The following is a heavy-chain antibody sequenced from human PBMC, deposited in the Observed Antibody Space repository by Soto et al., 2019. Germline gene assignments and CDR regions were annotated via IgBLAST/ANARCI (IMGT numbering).Heavy chain of an antibody. CDR2: INHYGTT. J-gene: IGHJ5*02. D-gene: IGHD1-20*01. CDR1: GESLSDHY. CDR3: ARGAHISGVTRCFDP. V-gene: IGHV4-34*01. Sequence: QVQLQQWGAGLLKPSETLSLICAVSGESLSDHYWSWIRQSPGKGLEWIGDINHYGTTNYNPSLKSRVTISADTSKTQFFLRLTSVTAADTAVYYCARGAHISGVTRCFDPWGQGTLVTVSS.